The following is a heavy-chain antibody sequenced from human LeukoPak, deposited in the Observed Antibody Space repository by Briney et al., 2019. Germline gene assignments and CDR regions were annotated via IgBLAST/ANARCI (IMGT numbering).Heavy chain of an antibody. V-gene: IGHV3-30*02. CDR1: GFTFSSYA. D-gene: IGHD5-12*01. CDR3: AKDSGYGTRSSFY. J-gene: IGHJ4*02. CDR2: IRYDGSIK. Sequence: PGGSLRLSCAASGFTFSSYAMHWVRQAPGKGLEWVASIRYDGSIKYYADSVKGRFTISRDNSKNTLYLQMNSLRADDTAVYYCAKDSGYGTRSSFYWGQGTLVTVSS.